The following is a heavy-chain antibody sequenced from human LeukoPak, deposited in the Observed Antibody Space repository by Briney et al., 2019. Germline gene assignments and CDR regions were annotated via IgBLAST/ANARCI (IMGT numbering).Heavy chain of an antibody. CDR3: AKDPNDDYVGTFDM. CDR2: IHGSGDTT. V-gene: IGHV3-23*01. D-gene: IGHD4-23*01. Sequence: GGSLRLSCIASGFTFSSYGMSWVRQTPGKGLEWVSAIHGSGDTTYYADFVKGRFSISRDNSKNTLYLQMNSLRAEDAAVYYCAKDPNDDYVGTFDMWGLGTMVTVSS. J-gene: IGHJ3*02. CDR1: GFTFSSYG.